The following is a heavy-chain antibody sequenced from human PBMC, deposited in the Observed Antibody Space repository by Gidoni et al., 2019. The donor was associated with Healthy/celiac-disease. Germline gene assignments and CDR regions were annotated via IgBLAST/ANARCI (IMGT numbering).Heavy chain of an antibody. CDR3: AKAPALPDPFDY. Sequence: EVQLVESGGGLVQPGRSLRFSCAASGFTFEDYAMHWVRQAPGKGLGWVSGISWNSGSIVYADSVKGRFTISRDNAKNSLYLQMNSLRAEDTALYYCAKAPALPDPFDYWGQGTLVTVSS. CDR1: GFTFEDYA. J-gene: IGHJ4*02. V-gene: IGHV3-9*01. CDR2: ISWNSGSI.